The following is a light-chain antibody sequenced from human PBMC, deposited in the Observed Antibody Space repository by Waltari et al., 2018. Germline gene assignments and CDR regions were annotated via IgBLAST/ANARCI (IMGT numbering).Light chain of an antibody. CDR3: QQYGSSPWT. J-gene: IGKJ1*01. V-gene: IGKV3-20*01. CDR2: GAS. Sequence: EIVLTQSPATLSLSPGERATRSCRASQSVSSSYFAWYQQKPGPAPRLLIYGASSRATGIPDRFSGSGSGTDFTLTISRLEPEDFAVYYCQQYGSSPWTFGQGTKVEIK. CDR1: QSVSSSY.